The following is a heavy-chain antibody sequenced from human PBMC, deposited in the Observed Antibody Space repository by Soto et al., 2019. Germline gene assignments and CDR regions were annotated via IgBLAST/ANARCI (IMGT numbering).Heavy chain of an antibody. V-gene: IGHV3-23*01. CDR1: GFTFSKYA. CDR3: AKEVVATITGPYYYFGLDV. Sequence: EVQLLESGGGLVQPGGSLRLSCEASGFTFSKYAMNWVRQAPGKGLEWVSTLSGSGNSAYYADSVRGRFIISRDNSQNTLYLQINSLRDEDTAVYYCAKEVVATITGPYYYFGLDVWGQGTTVTVSS. CDR2: LSGSGNSA. D-gene: IGHD5-12*01. J-gene: IGHJ6*02.